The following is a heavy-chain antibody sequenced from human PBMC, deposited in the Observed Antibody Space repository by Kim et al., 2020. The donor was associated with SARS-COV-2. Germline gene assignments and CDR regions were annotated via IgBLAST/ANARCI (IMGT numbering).Heavy chain of an antibody. J-gene: IGHJ4*02. V-gene: IGHV3-23*01. D-gene: IGHD3-16*02. CDR1: GFTFNFFG. CDR2: ISDSGDIT. Sequence: GGSLRLSCAVSGFTFNFFGMTWVRQAPGKGLEWVSGISDSGDITDYADSVKGRFTISRDNSNNTLNLQMNSLRAEGTAVYYCAKDSSVWGTFRYFDYWGQGTLVTVSS. CDR3: AKDSSVWGTFRYFDY.